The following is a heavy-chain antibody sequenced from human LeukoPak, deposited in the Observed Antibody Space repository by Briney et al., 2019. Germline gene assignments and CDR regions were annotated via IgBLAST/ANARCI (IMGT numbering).Heavy chain of an antibody. Sequence: SETLSLTCTVSGGSISSYYWSWIRQPAGKGLEWIGRIYTSGSTNYNPSLESRVTISVDTSKNQFSLKLASVTAADTAIYYCAKGAGGFSYYNWFDPWGQGTLVTVSS. CDR2: IYTSGST. D-gene: IGHD5-18*01. CDR3: AKGAGGFSYYNWFDP. J-gene: IGHJ5*02. V-gene: IGHV4-4*07. CDR1: GGSISSYY.